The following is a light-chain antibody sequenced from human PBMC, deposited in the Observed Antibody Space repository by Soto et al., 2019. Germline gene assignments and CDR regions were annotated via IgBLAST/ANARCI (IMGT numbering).Light chain of an antibody. V-gene: IGKV3-20*01. Sequence: ETVIMQSPGTLSLSPGERATLSCRASQSVSSSYLAWYQQKPGQAPRLLIYGASSRATGIPDRFSGSGSGTDFTLTISRLVPEDFAVYYCQQYGSSGTFGQGTKVDIK. CDR1: QSVSSSY. CDR3: QQYGSSGT. CDR2: GAS. J-gene: IGKJ1*01.